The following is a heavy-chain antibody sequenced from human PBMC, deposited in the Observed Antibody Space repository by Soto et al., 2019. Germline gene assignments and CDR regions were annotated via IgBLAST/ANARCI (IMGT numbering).Heavy chain of an antibody. V-gene: IGHV3-30*09. Sequence: GGSLRLSCAASGFTFSSYAMHWVRQAPGKGLEWVAVISYDGSNKYYADSVKGRFAISRDNSKNTLYLQMNSLRAEDTAVYYSARDYYDSSIYDYWGQGTLVTVSS. J-gene: IGHJ4*02. CDR1: GFTFSSYA. CDR3: ARDYYDSSIYDY. CDR2: ISYDGSNK. D-gene: IGHD3-22*01.